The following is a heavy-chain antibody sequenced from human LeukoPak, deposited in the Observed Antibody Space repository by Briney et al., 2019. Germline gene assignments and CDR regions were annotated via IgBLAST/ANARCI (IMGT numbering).Heavy chain of an antibody. CDR1: GYTFTGYY. Sequence: ASAKVSCKASGYTFTGYYMHWVRQAPGQGLEWMGWINPNSGGTNYAQKFQGRVTMTRDTSISTAYMELSRLRSDDTAVYYCARDPTSTYQFDSWGQGTLVTVSS. V-gene: IGHV1-2*02. CDR2: INPNSGGT. D-gene: IGHD2-2*01. CDR3: ARDPTSTYQFDS. J-gene: IGHJ4*02.